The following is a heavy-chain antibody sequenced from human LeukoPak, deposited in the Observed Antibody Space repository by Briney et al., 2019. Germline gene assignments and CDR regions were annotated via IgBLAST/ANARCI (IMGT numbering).Heavy chain of an antibody. CDR1: GYTFTSYG. V-gene: IGHV1-69*05. Sequence: GASVKVSCKASGYTFTSYGISWVRQAPGQGLEWMGGIIPIFGTANYAQKFQGRVTITTDESTSTAYMELSSLRSEDTAVYYCARDKGWGYRSESWFDSWGQGTLVTVSS. D-gene: IGHD5-18*01. CDR2: IIPIFGTA. CDR3: ARDKGWGYRSESWFDS. J-gene: IGHJ5*01.